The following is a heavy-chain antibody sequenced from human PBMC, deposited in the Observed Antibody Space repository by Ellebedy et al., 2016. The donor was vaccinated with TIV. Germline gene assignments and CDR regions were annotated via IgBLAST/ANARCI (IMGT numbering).Heavy chain of an antibody. CDR1: GFTSSSYS. CDR2: ISSSSSYI. D-gene: IGHD2-2*03. J-gene: IGHJ4*02. Sequence: LSLTXAASGFTSSSYSMNWVRQAPGKGLEWVSSISSSSSYIYYADSVKGRFTISRDNAKNSLYLQMNSLRAEDTAVYYCASLDSQDYWGQGTLVTVSS. V-gene: IGHV3-21*04. CDR3: ASLDSQDY.